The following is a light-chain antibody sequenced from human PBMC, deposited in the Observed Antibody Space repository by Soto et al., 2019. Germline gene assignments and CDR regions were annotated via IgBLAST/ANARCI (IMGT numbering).Light chain of an antibody. CDR3: QQSYGTLFS. V-gene: IGKV1-39*01. CDR1: QSISSH. CDR2: AAS. J-gene: IGKJ3*01. Sequence: DIQMTQSPSSLSASVGDRVTITCRASQSISSHLNWYQHKPGKAPKLLIYAASSLQSGVPSRFSGSGSGTEFSLTISSLQPEDSATYYCQQSYGTLFSFGPGTKADI.